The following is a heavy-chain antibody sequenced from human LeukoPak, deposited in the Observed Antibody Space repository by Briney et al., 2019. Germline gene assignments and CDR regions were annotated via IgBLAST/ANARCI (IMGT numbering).Heavy chain of an antibody. Sequence: GGSLRLSCAASGFTFSIYWMSWVRQAPGKGLEWVANIKEDGSEKNYVGSVKGRFTISRDNAKNSLYLQMNSLRAEDTAVYYCARDHHPFTAWGQGTLVTVSS. CDR2: IKEDGSEK. CDR3: ARDHHPFTA. V-gene: IGHV3-7*04. J-gene: IGHJ4*02. CDR1: GFTFSIYW. D-gene: IGHD5-18*01.